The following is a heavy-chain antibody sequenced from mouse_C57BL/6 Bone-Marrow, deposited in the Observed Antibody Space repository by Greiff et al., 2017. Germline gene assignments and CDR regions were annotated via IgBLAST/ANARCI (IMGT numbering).Heavy chain of an antibody. J-gene: IGHJ4*01. V-gene: IGHV1-9*01. D-gene: IGHD2-2*01. CDR3: ARGWLRGAMDY. CDR1: GYTFTGYW. Sequence: VKLQESGAELMKPGASVKLSCKATGYTFTGYWIEWVKQRTGHGLEWIGEILPGSGSTNYNEKLKGKATVTEDTSSKPSYMQISSLTTEDSAIYDCARGWLRGAMDYWGQGTSVTVSS. CDR2: ILPGSGST.